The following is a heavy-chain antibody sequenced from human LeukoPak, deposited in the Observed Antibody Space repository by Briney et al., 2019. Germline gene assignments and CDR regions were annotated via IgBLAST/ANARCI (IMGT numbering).Heavy chain of an antibody. CDR3: ARGRVTTLYYFDY. CDR2: TRNKANSYTT. CDR1: GFTFSYHC. Sequence: SGGSLRLSCAASGFTFSYHCMDWVRQAPGKGLEWVGRTRNKANSYTTEYAASVKGRFTISRDDSKNSLYLQINSLKTEDTAGYYCARGRVTTLYYFDYWGQGTLVTVSS. J-gene: IGHJ4*02. V-gene: IGHV3-72*01. D-gene: IGHD4-17*01.